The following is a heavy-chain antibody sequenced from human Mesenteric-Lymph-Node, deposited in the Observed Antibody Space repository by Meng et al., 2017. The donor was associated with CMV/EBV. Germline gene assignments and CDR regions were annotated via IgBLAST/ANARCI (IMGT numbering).Heavy chain of an antibody. V-gene: IGHV3-53*01. CDR1: GFTVSSNY. CDR2: IYSGGST. D-gene: IGHD1-14*01. Sequence: ETLSLTCAASGFTVSSNYMSWVRQAPGKGLEWVSVIYSGGSTYYADSVKGRFTISRDNSKNTLYLQMNSLRAEDTAVYYCASTQPGLYYYYGMDVWGQGTTVTVSS. CDR3: ASTQPGLYYYYGMDV. J-gene: IGHJ6*02.